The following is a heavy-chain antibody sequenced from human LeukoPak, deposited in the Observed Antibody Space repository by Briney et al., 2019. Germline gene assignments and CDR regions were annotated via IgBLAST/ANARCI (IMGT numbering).Heavy chain of an antibody. D-gene: IGHD3-22*01. J-gene: IGHJ3*02. CDR2: IYYSGST. CDR1: GGSISSSSYY. Sequence: SETLSLTCTVSGGSISSSSYYWGWIRQPPGKGLEWIGSIYYSGSTYYNPSLKSRVTISVDTSKNQFSLKLSSVTAADTAVYYCAITIGAIVVVMAFDIWGQGTMVTVSS. CDR3: AITIGAIVVVMAFDI. V-gene: IGHV4-39*07.